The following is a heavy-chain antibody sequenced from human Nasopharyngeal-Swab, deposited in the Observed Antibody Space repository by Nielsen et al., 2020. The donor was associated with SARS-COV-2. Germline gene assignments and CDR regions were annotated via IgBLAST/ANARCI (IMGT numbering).Heavy chain of an antibody. CDR1: GFTFSSYG. CDR2: IWYDGSNK. Sequence: GGFLRLSCAASGFTFSSYGMHWVRQAPGKGLEWVAVIWYDGSNKYYADSVKGRFTISRDNSKNTLYLQMNSLRAEDTAVYYCARDRTVTTTVYFDYWGQGTLVTVSS. D-gene: IGHD4-17*01. V-gene: IGHV3-33*01. CDR3: ARDRTVTTTVYFDY. J-gene: IGHJ4*02.